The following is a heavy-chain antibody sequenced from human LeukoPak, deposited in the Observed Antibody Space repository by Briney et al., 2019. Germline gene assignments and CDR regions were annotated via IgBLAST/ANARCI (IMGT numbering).Heavy chain of an antibody. CDR3: AKDRYGGKSNYFDY. CDR1: GFTFSSYE. CDR2: ISGSGGST. J-gene: IGHJ4*02. V-gene: IGHV3-23*01. D-gene: IGHD4-23*01. Sequence: GGSLRLSCAASGFTFSSYEMNWVRQAPGKGLEWVSAISGSGGSTYYADSVKGRFTISRDNSKNTLYLQMNSLRAEDTAVYYCAKDRYGGKSNYFDYWGQGTLVTVSS.